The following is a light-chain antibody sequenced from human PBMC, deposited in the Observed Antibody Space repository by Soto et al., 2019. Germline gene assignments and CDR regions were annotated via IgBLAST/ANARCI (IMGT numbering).Light chain of an antibody. CDR2: KAS. CDR1: QSISSW. CDR3: QQYNSYSWT. Sequence: DIQMTQSPSTLSASVGDRVTITCRASQSISSWLAWYQQKPGKAPKLLIYKASSLESGVPSSFSGSGSGIEFTLTISSLQPDDFATYYCQQYNSYSWTFGQGTKVEIK. J-gene: IGKJ1*01. V-gene: IGKV1-5*03.